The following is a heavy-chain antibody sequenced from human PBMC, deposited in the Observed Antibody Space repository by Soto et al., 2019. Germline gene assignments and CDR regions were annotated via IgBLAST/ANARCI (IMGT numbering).Heavy chain of an antibody. Sequence: PSETLSLTCTVSGGSISSSSYYWGWIRQPPGKGLEWIGSIYYSGSTYYNPSLKSRVTISRDNSKNTLYLQMHNLRAEDTAVYYCARIWRGDTIDYWGQGTLVTVSS. J-gene: IGHJ4*02. D-gene: IGHD2-21*02. V-gene: IGHV4-39*01. CDR1: GGSISSSSYY. CDR3: ARIWRGDTIDY. CDR2: IYYSGST.